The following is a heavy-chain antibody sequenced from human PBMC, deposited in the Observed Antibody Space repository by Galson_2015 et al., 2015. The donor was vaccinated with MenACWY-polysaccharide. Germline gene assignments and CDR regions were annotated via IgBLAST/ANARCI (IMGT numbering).Heavy chain of an antibody. D-gene: IGHD3-22*01. CDR2: INTNTGNP. CDR1: GYTFTSYA. CDR3: ARRYYYDSSGYYLDPTYDY. Sequence: SVKVSCKASGYTFTSYAMNWVRQAPGQGLEWMGWINTNTGNPTYAQGFTGRFVFSLDTSVSTAYLQISSLKAEDTAVYYCARRYYYDSSGYYLDPTYDYWGQGTLVTVSS. J-gene: IGHJ4*02. V-gene: IGHV7-4-1*02.